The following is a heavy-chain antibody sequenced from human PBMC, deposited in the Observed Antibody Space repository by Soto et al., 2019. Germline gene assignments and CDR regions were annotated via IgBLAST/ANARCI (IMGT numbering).Heavy chain of an antibody. V-gene: IGHV3-30*18. D-gene: IGHD1-7*01. CDR1: GFTFSSYG. Sequence: GGSLRLSCAASGFTFSSYGMHWVRQAPGKGLEWVAVISYDGSNKYYADSVKGRFTISRDNSKNTLYLQMNSLRAEDTAVYYCAKGISGTSPTYYHYYYMYVWAKGTTVTVS. CDR2: ISYDGSNK. J-gene: IGHJ6*03. CDR3: AKGISGTSPTYYHYYYMYV.